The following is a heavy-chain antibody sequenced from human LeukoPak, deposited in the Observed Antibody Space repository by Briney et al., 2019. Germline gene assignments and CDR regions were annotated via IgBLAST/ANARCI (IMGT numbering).Heavy chain of an antibody. CDR1: GRTFRSFA. D-gene: IGHD3-10*01. CDR2: IIPILDTV. J-gene: IGHJ6*02. V-gene: IGHV1-69*13. CDR3: ARIKELDPGVYYYYGMDV. Sequence: SVTVSCTASGRTFRSFAISWARQAPGQGLEWMGGIIPILDTVNYAQKFQGRVTITADASTNTAYMELNSLRSEDTAVYYCARIKELDPGVYYYYGMDVWGQGTSVTVSS.